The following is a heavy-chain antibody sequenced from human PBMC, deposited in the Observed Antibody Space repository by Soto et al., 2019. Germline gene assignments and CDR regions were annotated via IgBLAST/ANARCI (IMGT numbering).Heavy chain of an antibody. V-gene: IGHV4-30-4*01. CDR1: GGSISSGDYY. D-gene: IGHD3-16*02. J-gene: IGHJ4*02. Sequence: TLSLTCAVSGGSISSGDYYWSWIRQPPGKGLEWIGYIYYSGSTYYNPSLKSRVTISVDTSKNQFSLKLSSVTAADTAVYYCARVRNNDYVWGSYRYTSFDYWGQGTPVTVYS. CDR2: IYYSGST. CDR3: ARVRNNDYVWGSYRYTSFDY.